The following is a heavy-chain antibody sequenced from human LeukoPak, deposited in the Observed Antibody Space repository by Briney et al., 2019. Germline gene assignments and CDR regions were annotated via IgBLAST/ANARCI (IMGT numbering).Heavy chain of an antibody. Sequence: GGSLRLSCAASGFTFDDYAMHWVRQAPGKGLEWVSGISWNSGSIGYADSVKGRFTISRDNAKNFLYLQMNSLRAEDMALYYCAKGRGYSSSSEYDYWGQGTLVTVSS. CDR2: ISWNSGSI. CDR3: AKGRGYSSSSEYDY. CDR1: GFTFDDYA. J-gene: IGHJ4*02. V-gene: IGHV3-9*03. D-gene: IGHD6-6*01.